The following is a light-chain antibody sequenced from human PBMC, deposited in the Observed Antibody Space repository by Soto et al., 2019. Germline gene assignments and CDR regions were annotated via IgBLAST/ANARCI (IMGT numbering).Light chain of an antibody. V-gene: IGLV2-11*01. CDR3: CSYAGSYIYV. J-gene: IGLJ1*01. CDR2: DVN. CDR1: SSDVGGYNY. Sequence: QSVLTQPRSVSGSPGQSVAISCTGTSSDVGGYNYVSWYQQYPGKAPKLMIYDVNKRPSGVPDRFSGSKSGNTASLTISGLQAEDEADYYCCSYAGSYIYVLGTGTKVTVL.